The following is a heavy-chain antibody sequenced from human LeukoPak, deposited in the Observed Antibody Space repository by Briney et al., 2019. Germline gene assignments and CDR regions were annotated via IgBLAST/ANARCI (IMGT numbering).Heavy chain of an antibody. J-gene: IGHJ4*02. Sequence: GGSLRLSCAASGFTFSTYAMHWVRQAPGKGLEWLAVISYDGSNKYYADSVKGRFTIPSDNSKNTLYLQMNSLRAEDTALYYCARVDSAGGYWGQGTLVTVSS. CDR1: GFTFSTYA. CDR3: ARVDSAGGY. V-gene: IGHV3-30-3*01. D-gene: IGHD5-18*01. CDR2: ISYDGSNK.